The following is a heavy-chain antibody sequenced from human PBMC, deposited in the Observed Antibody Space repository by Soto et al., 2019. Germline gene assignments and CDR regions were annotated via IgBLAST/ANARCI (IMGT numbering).Heavy chain of an antibody. CDR1: GGSVSSGSYY. CDR3: ARDKLSKGSSWYPFFDY. J-gene: IGHJ4*02. D-gene: IGHD6-13*01. CDR2: IYYSGST. V-gene: IGHV4-61*01. Sequence: SETLSLTCTVSGGSVSSGSYYWSWIRQPPGKGLEWIGYIYYSGSTNYNPSLKSRVTISVDTSKNQFSLKLSSVTAADTAVYYCARDKLSKGSSWYPFFDYWGQGTLVTVSS.